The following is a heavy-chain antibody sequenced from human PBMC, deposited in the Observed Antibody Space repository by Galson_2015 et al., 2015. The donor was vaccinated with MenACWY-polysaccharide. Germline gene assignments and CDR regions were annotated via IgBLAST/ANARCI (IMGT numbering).Heavy chain of an antibody. CDR3: ARDGTRGGDSRAFDT. CDR1: GFTFRVYA. CDR2: IPYDGSSK. V-gene: IGHV3-30-3*01. D-gene: IGHD2-21*02. Sequence: SLRLSCAASGFTFRVYAMHWVRQAPGKGLEWVALIPYDGSSKYYADSVKGRFTISRDNSKNTVFLQMNSLRPEDTAVYYCARDGTRGGDSRAFDTWGQGTMVTVSS. J-gene: IGHJ3*02.